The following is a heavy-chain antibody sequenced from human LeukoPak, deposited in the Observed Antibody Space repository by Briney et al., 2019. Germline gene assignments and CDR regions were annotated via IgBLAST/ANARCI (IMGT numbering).Heavy chain of an antibody. CDR1: GFTFSSYA. V-gene: IGHV3-23*01. D-gene: IGHD3-10*01. CDR3: AVLLWFGEVLDLDY. J-gene: IGHJ4*02. Sequence: GGSLRLSCAASGFTFSSYAMNWVRQAPGQGLEWVPAISGSGGSTYYADSVKGRFTISRDNPKKTLYLQMNSLRVEDTAVYYCAVLLWFGEVLDLDYWGQGTLVTVSS. CDR2: ISGSGGST.